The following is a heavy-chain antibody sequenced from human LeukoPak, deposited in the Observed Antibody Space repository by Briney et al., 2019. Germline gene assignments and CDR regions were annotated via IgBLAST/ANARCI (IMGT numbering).Heavy chain of an antibody. J-gene: IGHJ4*02. D-gene: IGHD3-22*01. CDR1: GFTLSTNW. Sequence: GGSLRLSCAASGFTLSTNWIAWFGQPPGKGWKWGATIKQDGSEEYYVDSVKGRFTVSRDNARTSLYLQMNSLRPEDTAVYYCARDAVPYYDSSGPTPRDYWGQGTLVTVSS. CDR2: IKQDGSEE. CDR3: ARDAVPYYDSSGPTPRDY. V-gene: IGHV3-7*01.